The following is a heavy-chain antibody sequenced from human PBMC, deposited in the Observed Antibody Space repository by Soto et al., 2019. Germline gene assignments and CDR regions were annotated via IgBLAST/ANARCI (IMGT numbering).Heavy chain of an antibody. CDR2: IYTSGST. CDR3: ARSGGDIVVVPAAAAGDYYYGMDV. D-gene: IGHD2-2*01. V-gene: IGHV4-4*07. Sequence: SETLSLTCTVSGGSISSYYWSWIRQPAGKGLEWIGRIYTSGSTNYNPSLKSRVTMSVDTSKNQFSLELSSVTAADTAVYYCARSGGDIVVVPAAAAGDYYYGMDVWGQGTTVTGSS. J-gene: IGHJ6*02. CDR1: GGSISSYY.